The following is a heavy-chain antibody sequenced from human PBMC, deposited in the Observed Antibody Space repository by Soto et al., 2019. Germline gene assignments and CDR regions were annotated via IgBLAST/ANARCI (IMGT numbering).Heavy chain of an antibody. CDR3: ARDGGYSYDNDAFDI. CDR1: GFTFSSYS. V-gene: IGHV3-48*02. CDR2: ISSSSSSTI. J-gene: IGHJ3*02. D-gene: IGHD5-18*01. Sequence: GGSLRLSCAASGFTFSSYSMNWVRQAPGKGLEWVSYISSSSSSTIYYADSVKGRFTISRDNAKNSLYLQMNSLRDEDTAVYYCARDGGYSYDNDAFDIWGQGTMVTVSS.